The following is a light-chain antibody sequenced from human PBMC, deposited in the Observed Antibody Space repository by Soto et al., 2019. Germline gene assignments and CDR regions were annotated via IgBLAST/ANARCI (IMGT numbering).Light chain of an antibody. CDR1: QSVSSSY. CDR2: GAS. Sequence: EIVLTQSPGTLSLSPGERATLSCRASQSVSSSYLAWYQQKPGQAPRLLIHGASSRATGIPDRFSGSGSGTYFTVTISRLEPEDIAVYYCQLYGRTFGQGTKVEIK. CDR3: QLYGRT. J-gene: IGKJ1*01. V-gene: IGKV3-20*01.